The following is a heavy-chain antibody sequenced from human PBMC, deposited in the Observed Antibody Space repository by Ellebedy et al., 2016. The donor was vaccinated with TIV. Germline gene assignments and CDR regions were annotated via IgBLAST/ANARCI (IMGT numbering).Heavy chain of an antibody. CDR3: ARRKVRSGPAFDY. Sequence: MPSETLSLTCTVSGASVSSGGYSWAWIRQPPGMGLDYIGYFSYTGSTNYSPSLNSRVSISVDTSKNQFSLKLSSVTAADTAVYYCARRKVRSGPAFDYWGQGTLVTVSS. CDR2: FSYTGST. V-gene: IGHV4-61*08. D-gene: IGHD3-10*01. CDR1: GASVSSGGYS. J-gene: IGHJ4*02.